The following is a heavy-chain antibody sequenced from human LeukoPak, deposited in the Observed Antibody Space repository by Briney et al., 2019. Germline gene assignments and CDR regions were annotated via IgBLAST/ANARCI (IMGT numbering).Heavy chain of an antibody. V-gene: IGHV4-39*07. CDR3: ARVRRDDRYFDY. J-gene: IGHJ4*02. CDR1: GGSISSNNHY. CDR2: IYYSGNT. Sequence: PSGTLSLTCTVSGGSISSNNHYWGWIRQPPGKGLEWLGSIYYSGNTYYYPSLKSRVTISVDTSKSQFSLSLSSVTAADTAVYYCARVRRDDRYFDYWGQGTLVTVSS. D-gene: IGHD5-24*01.